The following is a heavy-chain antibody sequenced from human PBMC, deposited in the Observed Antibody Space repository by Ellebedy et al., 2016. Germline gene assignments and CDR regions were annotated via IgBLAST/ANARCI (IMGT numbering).Heavy chain of an antibody. CDR3: ARDRQDIPVIPNTLSYSMDV. CDR1: GNTFSDYY. J-gene: IGHJ6*03. CDR2: VHPNSGGR. D-gene: IGHD2-15*01. V-gene: IGHV1-2*02. Sequence: ASVKVSXKASGNTFSDYYIHWVRQAPGQGPEWMGWVHPNSGGRTYAQKFQGRVTLTSDKSIGTVYMELTNLRSDDTAEYYCARDRQDIPVIPNTLSYSMDVWGRGTTVTVSS.